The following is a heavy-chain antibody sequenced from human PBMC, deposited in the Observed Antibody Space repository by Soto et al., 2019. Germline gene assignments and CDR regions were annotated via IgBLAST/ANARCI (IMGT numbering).Heavy chain of an antibody. CDR3: ATARQDSSGYYYLDY. CDR2: FDPEDGET. CDR1: GYTLTELS. D-gene: IGHD3-22*01. J-gene: IGHJ4*02. V-gene: IGHV1-24*01. Sequence: ASVRVSCKVSGYTLTELSMHWVRQAPGKGLEWMGGFDPEDGETIYAQKFQGRVTMTEDTSTDTAYMELSSLRSEDTAVYYCATARQDSSGYYYLDYWGQGTLVTVSS.